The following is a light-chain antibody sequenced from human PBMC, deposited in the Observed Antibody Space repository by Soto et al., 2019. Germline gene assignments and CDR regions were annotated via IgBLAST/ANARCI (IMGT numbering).Light chain of an antibody. CDR3: CSYTTSSRV. CDR2: DVS. V-gene: IGLV2-14*01. CDR1: SSDVGFYNY. J-gene: IGLJ2*01. Sequence: QSVLTQPASVSGSPGQSIAISCTGTSSDVGFYNYVSWYQQHPGKAPKVIIYDVSNRPSGVSNRFSGSKSGNTASLTISGLQAEDEADYYCCSYTTSSRVFGGGTKVTVL.